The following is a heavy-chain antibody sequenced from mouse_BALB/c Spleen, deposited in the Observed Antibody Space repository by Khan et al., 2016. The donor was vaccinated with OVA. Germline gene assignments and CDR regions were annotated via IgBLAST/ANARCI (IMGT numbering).Heavy chain of an antibody. CDR2: VSTGGGYT. J-gene: IGHJ3*01. CDR1: GFTFSTYG. Sequence: EVELVESGGDLVKPGGSLKLSCAASGFTFSTYGMSWVRQTPDKRLEWVATVSTGGGYTYYPDSVKGRFTISRDNAKNTLYLQMSGLKSEDTARFYCTRLAYYYGSEGFAYWGQGTLVTVSA. D-gene: IGHD1-1*01. CDR3: TRLAYYYGSEGFAY. V-gene: IGHV5-6*01.